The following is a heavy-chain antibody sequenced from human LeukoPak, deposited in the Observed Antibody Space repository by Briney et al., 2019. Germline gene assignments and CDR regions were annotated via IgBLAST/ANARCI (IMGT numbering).Heavy chain of an antibody. D-gene: IGHD2-8*01. Sequence: GGSLRLSCAASGFTFSSYSMNWVRQAPGKGLEWVSSISSSSSYVYYADSVKGRFTISRDNAKNSLYLQMSSLRAEDTAVYYCAREWSRFTPPDYWGQGTLVTVSS. CDR2: ISSSSSYV. V-gene: IGHV3-21*01. CDR1: GFTFSSYS. CDR3: AREWSRFTPPDY. J-gene: IGHJ4*02.